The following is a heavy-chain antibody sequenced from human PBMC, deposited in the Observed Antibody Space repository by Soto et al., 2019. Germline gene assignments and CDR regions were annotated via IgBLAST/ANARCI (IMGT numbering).Heavy chain of an antibody. J-gene: IGHJ4*02. Sequence: EVQLVESGGGLVQPGGSLRLSCAASTFTFSNDWMHWVRQAPGKGLVWVSHINEQGSYTRYADSVRGRFTVSRDNAKNTLYLQMESLRVEDTAVYYCARINEGPSAYWGQGTLVTVSS. CDR2: INEQGSYT. CDR3: ARINEGPSAY. V-gene: IGHV3-74*01. CDR1: TFTFSNDW.